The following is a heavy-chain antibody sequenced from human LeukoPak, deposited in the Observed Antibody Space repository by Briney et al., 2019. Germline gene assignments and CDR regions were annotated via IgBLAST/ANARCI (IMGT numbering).Heavy chain of an antibody. Sequence: GGSLRLSCAASGFTFSSFDMSWVRQAPGKGLEWVSTLACLDTSCTEYYADSVKSRFSISRDNSRSTLSLQMNSVRVEDTDIYYCARDSEGCFDFWGQGTLVTVSS. CDR3: ARDSEGCFDF. D-gene: IGHD3-10*01. V-gene: IGHV3-23*01. CDR2: CLDTSCTE. CDR1: GFTFSSFD. J-gene: IGHJ4*02.